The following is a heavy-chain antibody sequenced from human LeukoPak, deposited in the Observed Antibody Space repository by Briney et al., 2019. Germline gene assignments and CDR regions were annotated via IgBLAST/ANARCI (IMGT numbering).Heavy chain of an antibody. CDR1: GHTLNNHF. CDR2: INPRDGST. J-gene: IGHJ4*02. V-gene: IGHV1-46*02. Sequence: ASVTVPCKSSGHTLNNHFIHWVRQAPGQGLEWMGMINPRDGSTRTLQRFQGRVTMTRDTSTSTLYMGLSSLRSDDTATYFCARGADQEFDFWGQGTLVTVSS. CDR3: ARGADQEFDF.